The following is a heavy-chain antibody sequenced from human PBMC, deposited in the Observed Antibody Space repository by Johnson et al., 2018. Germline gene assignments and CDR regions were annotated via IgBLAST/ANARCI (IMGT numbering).Heavy chain of an antibody. J-gene: IGHJ6*02. CDR3: ARVPYDFWSGYTRVPPYGRDV. CDR1: GGTFSSYA. D-gene: IGHD3-3*01. V-gene: IGHV1-69*12. CDR2: IIPIFGTA. Sequence: QVQLVQSGAEVKKPGSSVKVSCKASGGTFSSYAISWVRQAPGQGLEWMGGIIPIFGTANYAQKFQGRVTITADESTSTAYMELSSLGSEVTAGYYCARVPYDFWSGYTRVPPYGRDVGGQGATVTVSS.